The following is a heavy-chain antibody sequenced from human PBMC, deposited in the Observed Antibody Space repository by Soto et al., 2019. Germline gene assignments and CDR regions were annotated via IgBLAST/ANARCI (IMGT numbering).Heavy chain of an antibody. CDR1: GFTFSSYS. CDR2: ISSSSSTI. V-gene: IGHV3-48*01. Sequence: SLRLSCAASGFTFSSYSMNWVRQAPGKGLEWVSYISSSSSTIYYADSVKGRFTISRDNAKNSLHLQMNSLRAEDTAVYYCARDLSHYDILTGYYTGGMDVWGQGTTVTVSS. J-gene: IGHJ6*02. D-gene: IGHD3-9*01. CDR3: ARDLSHYDILTGYYTGGMDV.